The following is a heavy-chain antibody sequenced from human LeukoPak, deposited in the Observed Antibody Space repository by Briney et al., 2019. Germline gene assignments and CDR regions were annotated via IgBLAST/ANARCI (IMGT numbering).Heavy chain of an antibody. CDR2: IYNSGST. CDR1: GGSISSYY. CDR3: ARLPNPGIAAAGRSWFDP. Sequence: PSETLSLTCTVSGGSISSYYWSWIRQSPGKGLEWIGYIYNSGSTNYNPSLKSRVTISVDTSKNQFSLKLSSVTAADTAVYYCARLPNPGIAAAGRSWFDPWGQGTLVTVSS. D-gene: IGHD6-13*01. J-gene: IGHJ5*02. V-gene: IGHV4-59*08.